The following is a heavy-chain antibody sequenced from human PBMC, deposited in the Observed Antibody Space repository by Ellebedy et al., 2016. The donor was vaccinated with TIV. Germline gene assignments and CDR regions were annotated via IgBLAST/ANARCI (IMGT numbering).Heavy chain of an antibody. V-gene: IGHV4-59*01. CDR1: GGSISSYY. CDR3: ARDGYSYPDAFDI. J-gene: IGHJ3*02. CDR2: IYYSGST. Sequence: GSLRLXXTVSGGSISSYYWSWIRQPPGKGLEWIGYIYYSGSTNYNPSLKSRVTISVDTSKNQFSLKLSSVTAADTAVYYCARDGYSYPDAFDIWGQGTMVTVSS. D-gene: IGHD5-18*01.